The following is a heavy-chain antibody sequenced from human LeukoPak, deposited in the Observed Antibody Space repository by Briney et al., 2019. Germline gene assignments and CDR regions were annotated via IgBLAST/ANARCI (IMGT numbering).Heavy chain of an antibody. CDR3: ARDQCGSCYYFDY. J-gene: IGHJ4*02. CDR1: GFTFSSYG. V-gene: IGHV3-30*19. CDR2: ISYDGSNK. D-gene: IGHD2-15*01. Sequence: GGSLRLSCAASGFTFSSYGMHWVRQAPGKGLEWVAVISYDGSNKYYADSVKGRFTISRDNSKNTLYLQMNSLRAEDTAVYYCARDQCGSCYYFDYWGQGTLVTVSS.